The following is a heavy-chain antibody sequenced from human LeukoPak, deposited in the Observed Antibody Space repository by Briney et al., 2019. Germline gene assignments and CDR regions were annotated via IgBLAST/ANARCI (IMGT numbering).Heavy chain of an antibody. CDR3: ASRGYCSSTSCDLSDY. CDR2: ITSSSSTT. V-gene: IGHV3-48*02. J-gene: IGHJ4*02. Sequence: GGSLRLSCAASGFTFGSYSMHWVRQAPGKGLEWVSYITSSSSTTYYADSVKGRFTISRDNAKNSLYLQMNSLRDEDTAVYYCASRGYCSSTSCDLSDYWGQGTLVTVSS. D-gene: IGHD2-2*01. CDR1: GFTFGSYS.